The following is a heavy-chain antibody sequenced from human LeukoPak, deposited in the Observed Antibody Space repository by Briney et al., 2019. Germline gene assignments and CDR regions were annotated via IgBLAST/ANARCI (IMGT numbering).Heavy chain of an antibody. J-gene: IGHJ4*02. Sequence: ASVKVSCKASEYTYTSYYMHWVRQAPGQGLEWMGIINPSGGSTSYAQKFQGRVTMTRDTSTSTVYMELSSLRSEDTAVYYCARDPAYDSSGYPFDYWGQGTLVTVSS. V-gene: IGHV1-46*01. D-gene: IGHD3-22*01. CDR2: INPSGGST. CDR3: ARDPAYDSSGYPFDY. CDR1: EYTYTSYY.